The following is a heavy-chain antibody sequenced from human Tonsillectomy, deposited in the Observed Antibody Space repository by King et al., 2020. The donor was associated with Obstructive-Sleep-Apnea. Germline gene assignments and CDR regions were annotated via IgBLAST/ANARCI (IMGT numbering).Heavy chain of an antibody. V-gene: IGHV3-15*01. Sequence: VQLVESGGGLVKPGGSLRLSCAASGFTFSNAWMSWVRQAPGKGLEWVGRIKSKTDGGTTDYAAPVKGRFTISRDDSENPLYLQMNSLKTDDTAVYYCTTILGGLWLFAPLSTWGQGTLVPVSS. CDR3: TTILGGLWLFAPLST. CDR2: IKSKTDGGTT. J-gene: IGHJ5*02. CDR1: GFTFSNAW. D-gene: IGHD5-18*01.